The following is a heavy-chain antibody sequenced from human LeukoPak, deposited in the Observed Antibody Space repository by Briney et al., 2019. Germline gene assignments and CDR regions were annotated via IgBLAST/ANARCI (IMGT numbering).Heavy chain of an antibody. V-gene: IGHV3-74*01. CDR2: IKYDGSIA. CDR1: GFTFSNYW. CDR3: AKSDWFDP. Sequence: GGSLRLSCVTSGFTFSNYWMSWLRQAPGKGLVWVSRIKYDGSIATYAESVKGRFTISRDNARSTLYLQMNSLRVDDTAVYYCAKSDWFDPWGRGILVTVSS. J-gene: IGHJ5*02.